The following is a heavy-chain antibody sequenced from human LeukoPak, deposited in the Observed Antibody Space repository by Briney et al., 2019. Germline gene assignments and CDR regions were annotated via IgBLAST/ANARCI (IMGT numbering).Heavy chain of an antibody. V-gene: IGHV3-30*18. CDR1: GFTLSTYG. J-gene: IGHJ4*02. CDR2: ISNDGSKK. Sequence: GGSLRLSCAASGFTLSTYGMHWVRQAPGKGLDWVAVISNDGSKKYYADSVKGRFTISRDNSKNTLSLQVSSLRTEDTAVYYCAKDRYSYAFEYSDSWGQGTLVTVSS. CDR3: AKDRYSYAFEYSDS. D-gene: IGHD5-18*01.